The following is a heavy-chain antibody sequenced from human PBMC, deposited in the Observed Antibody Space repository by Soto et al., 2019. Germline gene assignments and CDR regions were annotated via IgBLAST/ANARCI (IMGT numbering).Heavy chain of an antibody. J-gene: IGHJ5*02. V-gene: IGHV3-23*01. CDR1: GFTFSSYA. CDR3: AKDHTYYYDSSGPSGHWFDP. D-gene: IGHD3-22*01. CDR2: VSGSGGST. Sequence: EVQLLESGGGLVQPGGSLRLSCAASGFTFSSYAMSWVRQAPGKGLEWVSAVSGSGGSTYYADSVKGRFTISRDNSKNTLYLQMNSLRAEDTAVYYCAKDHTYYYDSSGPSGHWFDPWGQGTLVTVSS.